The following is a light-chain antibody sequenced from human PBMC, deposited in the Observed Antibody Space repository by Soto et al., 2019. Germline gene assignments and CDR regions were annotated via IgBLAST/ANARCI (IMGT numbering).Light chain of an antibody. CDR2: EVS. V-gene: IGLV2-14*01. CDR3: SSYASGTTVV. CDR1: NSDVGGYNY. Sequence: QSALTQPASVSGSPGQSITISCTGTNSDVGGYNYVSWYQQHPGKAPKLMIYEVSNRPSGVSNRFSGSKSGNTASLAISGLQAENEAHYYCSSYASGTTVVFGGGTKVTVL. J-gene: IGLJ2*01.